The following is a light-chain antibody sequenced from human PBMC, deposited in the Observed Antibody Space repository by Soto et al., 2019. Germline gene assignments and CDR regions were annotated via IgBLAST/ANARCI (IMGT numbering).Light chain of an antibody. CDR2: GAS. CDR1: QGVSSN. V-gene: IGKV3-15*01. CDR3: QQYNNWPRT. J-gene: IGKJ1*01. Sequence: EIVMTQSPATLSVSPGERATLSCRASQGVSSNLAWYQQKPGQAPRLLIYGASTRAAGIPARFSGSGSGTEFTLTISSLLSEDFAVYYCQQYNNWPRTFGQGTKV.